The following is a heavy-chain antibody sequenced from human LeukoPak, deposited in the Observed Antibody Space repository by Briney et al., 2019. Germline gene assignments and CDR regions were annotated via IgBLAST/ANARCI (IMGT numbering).Heavy chain of an antibody. CDR1: GYTFIRYD. CDR2: VNPKRGET. V-gene: IGHV1-8*01. J-gene: IGHJ4*02. CDR3: SRGTDSDF. Sequence: ASVKVSCKTSGYTFIRYDINWVRQAPGQGLEWMGWVNPKRGETGYAPKFQGRVTMTRNTSINTAYMELSNLTSEDTAVYYCSRGTDSDFWGQGTLVAVSS.